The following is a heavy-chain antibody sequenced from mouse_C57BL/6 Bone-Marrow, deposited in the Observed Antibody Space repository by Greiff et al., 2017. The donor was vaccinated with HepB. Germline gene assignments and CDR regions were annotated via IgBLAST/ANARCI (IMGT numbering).Heavy chain of an antibody. J-gene: IGHJ2*01. Sequence: VKLMESGAELVRPGASVTLSCKASGYTFTDYEMHWVKQTPVHGLEWIGAIDPETGGTAYNQKFKGKAILTADKSSSTAYMELRSLTSEDSAVYYCTRGLYGNYYWGQGTTLTVSS. CDR3: TRGLYGNYY. CDR1: GYTFTDYE. V-gene: IGHV1-15*01. CDR2: IDPETGGT. D-gene: IGHD2-1*01.